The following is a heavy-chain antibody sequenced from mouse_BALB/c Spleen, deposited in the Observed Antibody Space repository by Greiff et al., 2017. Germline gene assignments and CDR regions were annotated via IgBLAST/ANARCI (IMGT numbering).Heavy chain of an antibody. D-gene: IGHD4-1*01. J-gene: IGHJ3*01. CDR3: ARSGTWFAY. CDR2: IYPGNGDT. V-gene: IGHV1-12*01. Sequence: QVQLQQPGAELVKPGASVKMSCKASGYTFTSYNMHWVKQTPGQGLEWIGAIYPGNGDTSYNQKFKGKATLTADKSSSTAYMQLSSLTSEDSAVYYCARSGTWFAYWGQGTLVTVSA. CDR1: GYTFTSYN.